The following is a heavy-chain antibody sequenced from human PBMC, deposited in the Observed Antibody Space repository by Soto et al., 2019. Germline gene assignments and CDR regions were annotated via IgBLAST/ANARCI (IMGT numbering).Heavy chain of an antibody. Sequence: DVQLLESGGGLVQPEGSLRLSCAASGFTFSSYAMGWVRQGPGKGLEWVAVVSIGGSTHYADSVRGRFTISSDNSKNTLSLQMNSLTAEDTAVYFCAKRRGAGGHFECWGQGALVTVSS. J-gene: IGHJ4*02. CDR1: GFTFSSYA. CDR3: AKRRGAGGHFEC. D-gene: IGHD2-15*01. V-gene: IGHV3-23*01. CDR2: VSIGGST.